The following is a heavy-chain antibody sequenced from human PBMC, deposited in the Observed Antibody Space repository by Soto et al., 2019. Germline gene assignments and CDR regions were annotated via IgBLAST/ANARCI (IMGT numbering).Heavy chain of an antibody. CDR1: GFTFSNYY. CDR3: ASPPPAAISPYWYLDL. Sequence: EVQLVESGGGLVKPGGSLRLSCAASGFTFSNYYMNWVRQAPGKGLEWVSSISSSGDYIYYADSVEGRFTISRDNAKNSLYLRMNSLRAEDTAVYYCASPPPAAISPYWYLDLWGRGTLVTVSS. D-gene: IGHD2-2*02. J-gene: IGHJ2*01. CDR2: ISSSGDYI. V-gene: IGHV3-21*01.